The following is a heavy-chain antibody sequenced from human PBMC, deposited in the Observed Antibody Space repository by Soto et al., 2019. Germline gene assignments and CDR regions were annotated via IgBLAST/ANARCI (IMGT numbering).Heavy chain of an antibody. CDR2: INPNSGGT. Sequence: EASVKVSCKASGYTFTGYYMHWVQQAPGQGLEWMGWINPNSGGTNYAQKFQGWVTMTRDTSISTAYMELSRLRSDDTAVYYCARDRIVATTPSYYCYGMDVWGQGTTVTVSS. CDR3: ARDRIVATTPSYYCYGMDV. J-gene: IGHJ6*02. V-gene: IGHV1-2*04. D-gene: IGHD5-12*01. CDR1: GYTFTGYY.